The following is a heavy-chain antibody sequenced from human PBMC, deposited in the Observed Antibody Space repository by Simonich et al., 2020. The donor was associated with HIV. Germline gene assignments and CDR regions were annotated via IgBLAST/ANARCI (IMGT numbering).Heavy chain of an antibody. Sequence: QVQLQQWGAGLLKPSEPLSLTCAVSVGSFNGYYWSWIRQPPGKGLEWIGEINPSGRTNYNPSLKRRFTISVDTSKNQFSLKLSSVTAADTAVYYCARLTAGGLGEYFQHWGQGTLVTVSS. CDR1: VGSFNGYY. D-gene: IGHD6-13*01. V-gene: IGHV4-34*01. CDR3: ARLTAGGLGEYFQH. CDR2: INPSGRT. J-gene: IGHJ1*01.